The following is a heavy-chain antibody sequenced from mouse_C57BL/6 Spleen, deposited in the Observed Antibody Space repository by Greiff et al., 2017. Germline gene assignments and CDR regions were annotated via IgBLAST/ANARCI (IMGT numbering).Heavy chain of an antibody. CDR3: ARVRDSSAPWFAY. V-gene: IGHV5S21*01. J-gene: IGHJ3*01. D-gene: IGHD3-2*02. CDR1: GFTFSSYA. CDR2: CSGGGDYI. Sequence: EVQVVESGEGLVKPGGSLKLSCAASGFTFSSYAMSWVRQTPEKRLEWVAYCSGGGDYIYYADTVKGRFTISRDKARTTLYLQMSSLKSEDTAMYYCARVRDSSAPWFAYWGQGTLVTVSA.